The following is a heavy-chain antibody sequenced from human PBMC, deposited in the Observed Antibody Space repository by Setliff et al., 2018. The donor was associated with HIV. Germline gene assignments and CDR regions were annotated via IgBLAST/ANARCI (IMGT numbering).Heavy chain of an antibody. D-gene: IGHD3-16*02. CDR3: ARRVILSYGYYFDY. Sequence: GGSLRLSCAASGFSFSSYWMSWVRQAPGKGLEWVANIKQDGSEKYYADSVKGRFTISRDNFKNTVHLEMSSLSVEDTAVYHCARRVILSYGYYFDYWGQGTLVTVSS. V-gene: IGHV3-7*01. J-gene: IGHJ4*02. CDR1: GFSFSSYW. CDR2: IKQDGSEK.